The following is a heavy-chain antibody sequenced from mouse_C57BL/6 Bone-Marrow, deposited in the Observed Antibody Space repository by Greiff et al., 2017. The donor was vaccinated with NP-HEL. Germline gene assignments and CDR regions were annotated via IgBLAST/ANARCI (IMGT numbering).Heavy chain of an antibody. CDR1: GYSITSGYD. CDR2: ISYSGST. D-gene: IGHD1-1*01. Sequence: EVKLMESGPGMVKPSQSLSLTCTVTGYSITSGYDWHWIRHFPGNKLEWMGYISYSGSTNYNPSLKSRISITHDTSKNHFFLKLNSVTTEDTATYYCARAFYGSSLYYFDYWGQGTTLTVSS. V-gene: IGHV3-1*01. CDR3: ARAFYGSSLYYFDY. J-gene: IGHJ2*01.